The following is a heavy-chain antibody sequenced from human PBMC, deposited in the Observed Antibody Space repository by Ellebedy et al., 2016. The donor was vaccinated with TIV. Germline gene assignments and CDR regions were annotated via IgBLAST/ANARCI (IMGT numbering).Heavy chain of an antibody. Sequence: ASVKVSXXASGYTFTGYYMHWVRQAPGQGLEWMGWINPNSGGTNYAQKFQGRVTMTRDTSISTAYMELSRLRSDDTAVYYCARDLSGYLDAFDIWGQGTMVTVSS. V-gene: IGHV1-2*02. CDR3: ARDLSGYLDAFDI. J-gene: IGHJ3*02. CDR2: INPNSGGT. CDR1: GYTFTGYY. D-gene: IGHD3-22*01.